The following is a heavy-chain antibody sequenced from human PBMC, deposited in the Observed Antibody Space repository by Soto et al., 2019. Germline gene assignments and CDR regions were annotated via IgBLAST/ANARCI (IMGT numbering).Heavy chain of an antibody. J-gene: IGHJ5*02. V-gene: IGHV3-15*01. Sequence: EVQLVEAGGGFVKPGGSLRLSCAASGFTFSNAWVSWVRQAPGKGLEWVGRIKSKNNCGTTDYAAPVKGRFTISRDDSKNTLYLQLNSLRTEDTAVYYCTTDDHINRSWGQGTLVTVSS. CDR3: TTDDHINRS. CDR2: IKSKNNCGTT. CDR1: GFTFSNAW.